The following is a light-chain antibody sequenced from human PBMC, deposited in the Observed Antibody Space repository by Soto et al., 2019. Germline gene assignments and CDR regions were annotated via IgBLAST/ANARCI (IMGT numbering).Light chain of an antibody. CDR2: DAS. J-gene: IGKJ4*01. V-gene: IGKV3-11*01. Sequence: EIVLTQSPATLSLSPGERATLSCRASQSVSSYLAWYQQKPGQAPRLLIYDASNRATGIPARFSGSGSGTDFTLTISSLEPEDFAVYYCLQRFNWPLTFGGGTKVEIK. CDR1: QSVSSY. CDR3: LQRFNWPLT.